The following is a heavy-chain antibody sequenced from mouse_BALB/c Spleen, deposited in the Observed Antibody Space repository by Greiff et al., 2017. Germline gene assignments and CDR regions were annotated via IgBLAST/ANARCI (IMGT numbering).Heavy chain of an antibody. CDR1: GFTFSSFG. J-gene: IGHJ2*01. CDR2: ISSGSSTI. V-gene: IGHV5-17*02. CDR3: ARRGRGISYYFDY. Sequence: EVQLVESGGGLVQPGGSRKLSCAASGFTFSSFGMHWVRQAPEKGLEWVAYISSGSSTIYYADTVKGRFTISRDNPKNTLFLQMTSLRSEDTAMYYCARRGRGISYYFDYWGQGTTLTVSS. D-gene: IGHD3-3*01.